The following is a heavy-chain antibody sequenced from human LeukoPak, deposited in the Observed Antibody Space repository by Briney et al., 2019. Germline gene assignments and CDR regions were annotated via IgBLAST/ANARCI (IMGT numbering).Heavy chain of an antibody. CDR1: GYTFTSYG. CDR3: ARDRPHYDFWSGYYTRSTYYYYYYGMDV. Sequence: ASVKVSCKASGYTFTSYGISWVRQAPGQGLEWMGWISAYNGNTNYAQKLQGRVTMTTDTSTSTAYMELRSLRSDDTAVYYRARDRPHYDFWSGYYTRSTYYYYYYGMDVWGQGTTVTVSS. V-gene: IGHV1-18*01. CDR2: ISAYNGNT. D-gene: IGHD3-3*01. J-gene: IGHJ6*02.